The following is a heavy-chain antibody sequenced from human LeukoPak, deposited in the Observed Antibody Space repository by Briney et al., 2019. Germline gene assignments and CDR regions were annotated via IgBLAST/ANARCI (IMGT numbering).Heavy chain of an antibody. CDR2: ISSSSSYI. CDR1: GFTFGSYG. D-gene: IGHD5-18*01. CDR3: ARDFRVQLWFGTGIVDY. Sequence: GGSLRLSCAASGFTFGSYGMHWVRQAPGKGLEWVSSISSSSSYIYYADSVKGRFTISRDNAKNSLYLQMNSLRAEDTAVYYCARDFRVQLWFGTGIVDYWGQGSLVTVSS. V-gene: IGHV3-21*01. J-gene: IGHJ4*02.